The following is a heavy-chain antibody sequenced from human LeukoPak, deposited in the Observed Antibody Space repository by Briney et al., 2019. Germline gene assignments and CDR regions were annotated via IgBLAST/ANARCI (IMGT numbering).Heavy chain of an antibody. J-gene: IGHJ4*02. D-gene: IGHD6-13*01. CDR3: AKESGNSGTWPQNYFDY. V-gene: IGHV3-23*01. Sequence: GGSLRLSCAASGFTFSSYWMTWVRQAPGRGLEGVSSIGGNGDGTYYADSVRGRFSISRDNSGNTLFLQMNSLSAEDTALYYCAKESGNSGTWPQNYFDYWGQGSLVTVSS. CDR1: GFTFSSYW. CDR2: IGGNGDGT.